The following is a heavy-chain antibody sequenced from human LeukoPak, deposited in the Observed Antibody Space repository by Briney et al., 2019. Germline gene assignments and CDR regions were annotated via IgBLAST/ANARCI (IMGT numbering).Heavy chain of an antibody. V-gene: IGHV4-61*08. Sequence: SETLSLTCTVSGGSVRSGAYYWSWIRQPPGKGLEWIGYIYYSGSTNYNPSLKSRVTISVDTSKNQFSLKLSSVTAADTAVYYCAREVGGAYYYDSSGYYNWFDPWGQGTLVTVSS. CDR3: AREVGGAYYYDSSGYYNWFDP. CDR2: IYYSGST. J-gene: IGHJ5*02. D-gene: IGHD3-22*01. CDR1: GGSVRSGAYY.